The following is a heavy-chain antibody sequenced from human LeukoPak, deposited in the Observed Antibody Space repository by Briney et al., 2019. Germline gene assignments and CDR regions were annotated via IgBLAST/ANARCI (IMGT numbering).Heavy chain of an antibody. V-gene: IGHV3-21*01. J-gene: IGHJ4*02. CDR2: ISSSSSYI. CDR1: RVTFCSYS. CDR3: ARAKGVYGAESSFDY. D-gene: IGHD3-10*01. Sequence: RGSLRHSRAASRVTFCSYSMNWVPQAPGKGRGWVSSISSSSSYIYYADSLKGRYTICRDNDNNSLYQQMNSLRAEDTAVYYCARAKGVYGAESSFDYWGQGTLVTVSS.